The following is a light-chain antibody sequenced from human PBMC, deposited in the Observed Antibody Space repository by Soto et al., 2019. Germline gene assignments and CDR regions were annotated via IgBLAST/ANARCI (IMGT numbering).Light chain of an antibody. CDR2: GNS. J-gene: IGLJ3*02. CDR1: SSNIGAGYD. CDR3: QSYDSSLSGGV. Sequence: QSVLTQPPSVSGAPGQRVTISSTGSSSNIGAGYDVHWYQQLPGTSPKLLIYGNSKRPSGVPDRLSGSKSGTSASLAITGLQAEDEADYYCQSYDSSLSGGVFGGGTKLTVL. V-gene: IGLV1-40*01.